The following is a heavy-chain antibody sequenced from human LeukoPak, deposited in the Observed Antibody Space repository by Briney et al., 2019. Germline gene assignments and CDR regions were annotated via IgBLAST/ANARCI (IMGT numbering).Heavy chain of an antibody. J-gene: IGHJ3*02. CDR3: AREPFSRGNSYGTGAFDI. CDR2: IYHSGST. D-gene: IGHD5-18*01. V-gene: IGHV4-30-2*01. Sequence: PSETLSLTCAVFGGSISSGAYSWSWIRQPPGKGLEWIGYIYHSGSTYYNPSLKSRVTISVDRSKNQFSLKLSSVTAADTAVYYCAREPFSRGNSYGTGAFDIWGQGTMVTVSS. CDR1: GGSISSGAYS.